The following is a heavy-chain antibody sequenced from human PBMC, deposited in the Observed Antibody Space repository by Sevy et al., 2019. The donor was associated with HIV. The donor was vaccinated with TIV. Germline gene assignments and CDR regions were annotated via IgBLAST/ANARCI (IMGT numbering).Heavy chain of an antibody. CDR3: ARAVEDYSDSSGWDWYFDL. D-gene: IGHD3-22*01. CDR1: GFTVSINY. J-gene: IGHJ2*01. Sequence: GGSLRLSCSASGFTVSINYMTWVRQAPGKGLEWVSGIFASSNTHFADSVKGRFSISRDNSKNTLSLQMNSLSAEDTAVYYCARAVEDYSDSSGWDWYFDLWGRGTLVTVSS. CDR2: IFASSNT. V-gene: IGHV3-66*01.